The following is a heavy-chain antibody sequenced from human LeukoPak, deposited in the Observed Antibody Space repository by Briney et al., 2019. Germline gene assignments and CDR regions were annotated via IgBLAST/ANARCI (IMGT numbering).Heavy chain of an antibody. CDR2: IIPIFGTA. Sequence: SVKVSCKASGGTFSSYAISWVRQAPGQGLEWMGGIIPIFGTANYAQKFQGRVTITTDESTSTAYMELSSLRSVDTAVYYCASHRTVIVGAHFDYWGQGTLVTVSS. CDR1: GGTFSSYA. J-gene: IGHJ4*02. V-gene: IGHV1-69*05. CDR3: ASHRTVIVGAHFDY. D-gene: IGHD1-26*01.